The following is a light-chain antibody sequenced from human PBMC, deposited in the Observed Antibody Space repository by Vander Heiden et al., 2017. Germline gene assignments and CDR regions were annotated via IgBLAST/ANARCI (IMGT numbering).Light chain of an antibody. V-gene: IGKV4-1*01. CDR2: WAS. CDR1: QSVLYSSNNKNY. Sequence: DIVMTQSPDSLAVSLGERATINCKSSQSVLYSSNNKNYLASYQQKPGQPPKLLIYWASTRESGVPDRLSGSGSGTDFTLTIIILQAEDVAVYYCQLDDSTPRTSGQWTKLEIK. J-gene: IGKJ2*01. CDR3: QLDDSTPRT.